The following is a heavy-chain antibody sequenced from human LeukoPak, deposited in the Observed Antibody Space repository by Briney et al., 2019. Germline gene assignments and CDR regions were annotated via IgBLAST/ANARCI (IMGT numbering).Heavy chain of an antibody. V-gene: IGHV4-59*01. CDR2: IYYSGST. Sequence: PSETLSLTCAVYGGSFSGYYWSWIRQPPGKGLEWIGYIYYSGSTNYNPSLKSRVTISVDTSKNQFSLKLSSVTAADTAVYYCARGLGITIFGVAPNWFDPWGQGTLVTVSS. CDR3: ARGLGITIFGVAPNWFDP. J-gene: IGHJ5*02. CDR1: GGSFSGYY. D-gene: IGHD3-3*01.